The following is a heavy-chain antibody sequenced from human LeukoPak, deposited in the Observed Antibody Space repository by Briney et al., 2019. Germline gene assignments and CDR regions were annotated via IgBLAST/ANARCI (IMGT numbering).Heavy chain of an antibody. CDR1: GFTVSSNE. CDR2: ISGGST. V-gene: IGHV3-38-3*01. Sequence: PGGSLRLSCAAAGFTVSSNEMSWGRQAPGKGLEWVSSISGGSTYYADSVKGRFTISRDNSKNTLYLQMNSLGAEDTAVYYCAREGDVVTAIRDAFDIWGQGTMVTVSS. D-gene: IGHD2-21*02. CDR3: AREGDVVTAIRDAFDI. J-gene: IGHJ3*02.